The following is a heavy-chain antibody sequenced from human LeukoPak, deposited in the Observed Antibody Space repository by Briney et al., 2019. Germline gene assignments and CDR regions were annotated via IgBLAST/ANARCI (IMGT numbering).Heavy chain of an antibody. CDR1: GGSIISYY. J-gene: IGHJ4*02. V-gene: IGHV4-59*01. Sequence: PSETLSLTCTVSGGSIISYYWSWIRQPPGKGLEWIGYIYYSGSTNYNPSLKSRVTISVDTSKNQFSLKLSSVTAADTAVYYCARQRGLSSSWYPLDYWGQGTLVTVSS. CDR2: IYYSGST. D-gene: IGHD6-13*01. CDR3: ARQRGLSSSWYPLDY.